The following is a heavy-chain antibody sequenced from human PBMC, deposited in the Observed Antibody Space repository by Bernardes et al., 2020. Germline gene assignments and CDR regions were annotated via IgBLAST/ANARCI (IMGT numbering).Heavy chain of an antibody. J-gene: IGHJ4*02. Sequence: GGSLRLSCAASGFTFSSFSMTWVRQAPGKGLEWVSFINSGGYTIYYADSVKGRFTISRDNAKNSLYLQMSSLRAEDTAVYYCARSRTCDYWGQGTLVTVSS. CDR3: ARSRTCDY. CDR1: GFTFSSFS. V-gene: IGHV3-48*04. D-gene: IGHD1-1*01. CDR2: INSGGYTI.